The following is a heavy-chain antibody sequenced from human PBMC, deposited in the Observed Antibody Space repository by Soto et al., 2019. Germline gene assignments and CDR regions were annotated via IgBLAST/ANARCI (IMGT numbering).Heavy chain of an antibody. D-gene: IGHD3-3*01. Sequence: LILSLAASGFTFSNYGMSWVRQAPGKGLEWVSTFGSSGNTYYADSVKSRFTISRDNSRNTLYLQMNSLRAEDTAIYYCARSNYDFWSGGSLDIWGQGTMVPVSS. J-gene: IGHJ3*02. CDR1: GFTFSNYG. CDR3: ARSNYDFWSGGSLDI. CDR2: FGSSGNT. V-gene: IGHV3-23*01.